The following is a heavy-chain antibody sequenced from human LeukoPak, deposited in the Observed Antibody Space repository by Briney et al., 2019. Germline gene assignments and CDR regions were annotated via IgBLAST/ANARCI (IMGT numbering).Heavy chain of an antibody. D-gene: IGHD3-9*01. J-gene: IGHJ4*02. Sequence: SGGSLRLSCAASGFTFSSYGMHWVRQAPGKGLEWVSSISSSSSYIYYAESVKGRFTMSRDNAKNSLYLQMNSLRAEDTAVYYCARATTYDILTGYFDYWGQGTLVTVSS. CDR3: ARATTYDILTGYFDY. V-gene: IGHV3-21*01. CDR1: GFTFSSYG. CDR2: ISSSSSYI.